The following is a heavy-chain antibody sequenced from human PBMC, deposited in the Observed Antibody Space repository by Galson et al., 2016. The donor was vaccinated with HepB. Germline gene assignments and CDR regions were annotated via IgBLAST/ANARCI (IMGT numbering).Heavy chain of an antibody. CDR1: EFLFSGHW. CDR2: INPDGSDT. CDR3: ARETWFYLDY. D-gene: IGHD3-22*01. J-gene: IGHJ4*02. V-gene: IGHV3-7*01. Sequence: SLRLSCAASEFLFSGHWMTWVRQAPGKGLEWVAKINPDGSDTYYVDSVKGRFAISRDNAKRSLYLQMNGLRAEDTAVYYCARETWFYLDYGGQGVLVTVSS.